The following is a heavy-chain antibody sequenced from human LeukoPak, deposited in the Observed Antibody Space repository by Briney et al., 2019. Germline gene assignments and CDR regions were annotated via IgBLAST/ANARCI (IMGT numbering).Heavy chain of an antibody. Sequence: PSETLSLTCTVSGGSISSYYWGWIRQPPGKGLEWIGSIYYSGSTYYNPSLKSRVTISVDTSKNQFSLKLSSVTAADTAVYYCAREVNLVGATDFDYWGQGTLVTVSS. V-gene: IGHV4-39*01. CDR3: AREVNLVGATDFDY. CDR1: GGSISSYY. J-gene: IGHJ4*02. CDR2: IYYSGST. D-gene: IGHD1-26*01.